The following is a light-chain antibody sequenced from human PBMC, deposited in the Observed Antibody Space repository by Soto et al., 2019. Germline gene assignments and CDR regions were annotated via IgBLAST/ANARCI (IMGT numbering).Light chain of an antibody. CDR1: SSNIGSNT. CDR3: AAWDDTLNGYV. Sequence: QSVLTRPPSASGTPGQMVTISCSGSSSNIGSNTVNWYQQLSGTAPKLLIYSNDQRPSGVPDRFSGSKSGTSASLAISGLQSEDEADYYCAAWDDTLNGYVFGAGTKVTVL. V-gene: IGLV1-44*01. CDR2: SND. J-gene: IGLJ1*01.